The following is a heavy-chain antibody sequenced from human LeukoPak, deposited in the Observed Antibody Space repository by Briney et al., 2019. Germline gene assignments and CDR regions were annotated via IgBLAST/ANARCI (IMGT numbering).Heavy chain of an antibody. V-gene: IGHV3-7*01. CDR1: GFTFSSYW. D-gene: IGHD6-6*01. CDR2: IKEDGSEK. Sequence: GGSLRLSCAGSGFTFSSYWMSWVRQAPGKGLEWVANIKEDGSEKYYVDSVKGRFTVSRDNAKNTLYLQVNNLRAEDTAVYYCARGPNSNWSGLDFWGQGTLLTVSS. J-gene: IGHJ4*02. CDR3: ARGPNSNWSGLDF.